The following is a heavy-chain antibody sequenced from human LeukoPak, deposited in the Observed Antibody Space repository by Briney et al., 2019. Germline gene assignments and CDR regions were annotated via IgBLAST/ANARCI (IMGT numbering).Heavy chain of an antibody. CDR3: ARDLSGSYLYYFDY. J-gene: IGHJ4*02. CDR1: GFTFSHYW. CDR2: INSDGSST. D-gene: IGHD1-26*01. V-gene: IGHV3-74*01. Sequence: GGSLRLSCAASGFTFSHYWIHWVRQAPGKGLVWVSRINSDGSSTSYADSVKGRFTISRDNAKNTLYLQMNSLRAEDTAVYYCARDLSGSYLYYFDYWGQGTLVTVSS.